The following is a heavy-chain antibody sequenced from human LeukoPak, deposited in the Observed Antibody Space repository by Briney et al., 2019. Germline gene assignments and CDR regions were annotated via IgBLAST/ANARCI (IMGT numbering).Heavy chain of an antibody. CDR3: AGVGATGLDY. CDR1: GFTFDDYA. Sequence: SGGSLRLSCAASGFTFDDYAMHWVRQAPGKGLEWVSGISWNSGRIGYADSVKGRFTISRDNAKNSLYLQMNSLRAEDTAVYYCAGVGATGLDYWGQGTLVTVSS. J-gene: IGHJ4*02. D-gene: IGHD1-26*01. CDR2: ISWNSGRI. V-gene: IGHV3-9*01.